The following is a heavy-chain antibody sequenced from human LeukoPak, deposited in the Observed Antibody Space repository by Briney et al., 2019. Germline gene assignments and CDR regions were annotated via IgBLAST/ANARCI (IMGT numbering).Heavy chain of an antibody. CDR3: ARSYRYCSSTSCYTHYYYYGMDV. V-gene: IGHV3-21*04. CDR2: ISSSSSYI. D-gene: IGHD2-2*02. CDR1: GFTFSSYS. Sequence: GGSLRLSCAASGFTFSSYSMNWVRQAPGKGLEWVSSISSSSSYIYYADSVKGRFTISRDNSKNTLYLQMNSLRAEDTAVYYCARSYRYCSSTSCYTHYYYYGMDVWGQGTTVTVSS. J-gene: IGHJ6*02.